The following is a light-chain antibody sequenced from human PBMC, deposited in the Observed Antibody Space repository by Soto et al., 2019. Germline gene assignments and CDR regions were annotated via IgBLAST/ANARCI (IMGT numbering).Light chain of an antibody. CDR2: DVS. V-gene: IGLV2-11*01. Sequence: QSALTQPRSVSGSPGQSVTISCTGTSSDVGGYNYVSWYQQHPGKAPKFMIYDVSERPSGVPDRFSGSKSGNTASLTISGIQAEDEADYYCCSYAGSPRYVLGTGTKLTVL. CDR1: SSDVGGYNY. J-gene: IGLJ1*01. CDR3: CSYAGSPRYV.